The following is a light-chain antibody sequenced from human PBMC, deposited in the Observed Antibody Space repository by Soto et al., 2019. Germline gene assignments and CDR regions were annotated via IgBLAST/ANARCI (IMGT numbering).Light chain of an antibody. CDR3: AAWDDSLNGLVV. CDR1: SSNIGSGT. CDR2: SNY. Sequence: QSVLTQPPSASGTPGQSVTISCSGSSSNIGSGTVNWYQQLPGTAPKLLIYSNYQRPSGVPDRFSGSKSGTSASLAINGLQSEDEADYYCAAWDDSLNGLVVFGGGTKLTVL. V-gene: IGLV1-44*01. J-gene: IGLJ2*01.